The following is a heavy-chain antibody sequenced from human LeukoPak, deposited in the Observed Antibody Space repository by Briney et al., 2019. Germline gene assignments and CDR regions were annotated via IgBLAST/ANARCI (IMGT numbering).Heavy chain of an antibody. CDR3: ARLRSTYWYFDL. Sequence: PSETLSLTCAVSGGSISSSNWWSWVRQPPGKGLEWIGYIYYSGSTNYNPSLKSRVTMSVDTSKNQFSLKLSSVTAADTAVYYCARLRSTYWYFDLWGRGTLVTVSS. J-gene: IGHJ2*01. CDR1: GGSISSSNW. V-gene: IGHV4-4*02. D-gene: IGHD4-17*01. CDR2: IYYSGST.